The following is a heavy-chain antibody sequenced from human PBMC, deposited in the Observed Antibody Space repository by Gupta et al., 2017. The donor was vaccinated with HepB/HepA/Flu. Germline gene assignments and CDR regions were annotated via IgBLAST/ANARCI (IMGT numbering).Heavy chain of an antibody. CDR2: IRSTSSTI. V-gene: IGHV3-48*03. D-gene: IGHD2-8*01. CDR1: GFTFSNYE. Sequence: EVQLVESGGGLVQPRGSLRLSCVTSGFTFSNYEMNGVRQAPGKGLEWVSYIRSTSSTIYYADSVKGRFTISRDNAKSSLYLQMNSLRAEDTAIYYCARLSTNDYWGQGTLVTVSS. J-gene: IGHJ4*02. CDR3: ARLSTNDY.